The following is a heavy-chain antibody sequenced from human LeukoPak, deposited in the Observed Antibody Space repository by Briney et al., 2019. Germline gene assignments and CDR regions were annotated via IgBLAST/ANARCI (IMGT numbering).Heavy chain of an antibody. CDR3: AKDARGYHRPIDH. Sequence: SGGSLRLSRAASGFTFTDFAMNWVHQAPGKGLEWVSGIGGGGTNTDYADAVKGRFTTSRDNSKNALTLQMSSLSADDAAVYFCAKDARGYHRPIDHWGQGILVTVSS. CDR1: GFTFTDFA. CDR2: IGGGGTNT. J-gene: IGHJ4*02. D-gene: IGHD3-22*01. V-gene: IGHV3-23*01.